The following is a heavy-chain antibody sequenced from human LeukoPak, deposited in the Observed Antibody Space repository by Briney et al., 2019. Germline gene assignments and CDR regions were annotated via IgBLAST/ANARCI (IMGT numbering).Heavy chain of an antibody. D-gene: IGHD3-16*01. J-gene: IGHJ4*02. CDR2: INPNSGGA. CDR1: GYTFTGYY. Sequence: ASVKVSCKASGYTFTGYYMHWVRQAPGQGLEWMGWINPNSGGANYAQKFQGRVTMTRDTSISTAYMELSRLRSDDTAVYYCARDPPYDYVWGSHVVDYWGQGTLVTVSS. V-gene: IGHV1-2*02. CDR3: ARDPPYDYVWGSHVVDY.